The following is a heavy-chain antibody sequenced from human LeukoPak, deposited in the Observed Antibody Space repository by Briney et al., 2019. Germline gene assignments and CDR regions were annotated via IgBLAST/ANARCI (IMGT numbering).Heavy chain of an antibody. CDR2: ISGSGGSA. CDR3: AKVGSSGWYAMDV. J-gene: IGHJ6*02. CDR1: GLTFTYYA. D-gene: IGHD6-19*01. Sequence: GGSLRLSCTASGLTFTYYAMTWVRQAPGKGLEWVSLISGSGGSAKYADSVKGRFTISRDNSKNTLFLQMISLRAEDTAIYYCAKVGSSGWYAMDVWGRGTSVTVS. V-gene: IGHV3-23*01.